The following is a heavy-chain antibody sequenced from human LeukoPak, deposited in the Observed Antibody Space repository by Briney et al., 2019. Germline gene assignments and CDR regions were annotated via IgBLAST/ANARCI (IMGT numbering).Heavy chain of an antibody. CDR3: AGAVEMSTYTFDY. CDR2: INTNTGNL. J-gene: IGHJ4*02. V-gene: IGHV7-4-1*02. D-gene: IGHD5-24*01. Sequence: ASVKVSCKASGYTFTSNSMNWVRQAPGQGLEWMGWINTNTGNLTYAQGFTGRFVFSLDTSVTTAYLQISSLKAEDTAVYYCAGAVEMSTYTFDYWGQGTLVTVSS. CDR1: GYTFTSNS.